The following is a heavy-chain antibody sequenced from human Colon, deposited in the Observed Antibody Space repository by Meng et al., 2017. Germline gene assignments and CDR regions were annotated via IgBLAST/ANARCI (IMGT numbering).Heavy chain of an antibody. CDR2: SHGNTV. J-gene: IGHJ4*02. CDR1: GFTFSDSY. D-gene: IGHD6-19*01. Sequence: GESLKISCAASGFTFSDSYMNWIRQAPGKGLEWVSYSHGNTVYYADSVKGRFTISRVNAKNSLYLQMNSLRAGDTAVYYCARGWLANWGQGTLVTVSS. CDR3: ARGWLAN. V-gene: IGHV3-11*01.